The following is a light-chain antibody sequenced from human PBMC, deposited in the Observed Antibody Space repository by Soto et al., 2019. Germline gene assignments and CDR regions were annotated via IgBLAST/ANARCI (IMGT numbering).Light chain of an antibody. CDR2: SNS. V-gene: IGLV1-44*01. CDR3: AAWDDSLNGYV. J-gene: IGLJ1*01. Sequence: QLVLIQPPSASGTPGQRVTVSCSGGSSNIGSYTVNWYQQLPGAAPKLLIYSNSQRPSGVPDRFSGSKSGTSASLAISGLRSEDEAEYYCAAWDDSLNGYVFGAGTKLTVL. CDR1: SSNIGSYT.